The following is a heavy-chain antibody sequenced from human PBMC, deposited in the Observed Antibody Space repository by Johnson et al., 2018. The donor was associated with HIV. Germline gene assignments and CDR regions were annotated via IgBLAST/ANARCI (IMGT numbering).Heavy chain of an antibody. CDR2: IWYDGSNK. CDR1: GFTFSDYY. J-gene: IGHJ3*01. Sequence: QVQLVESGGGLVKPGGSLRLSCAASGFTFSDYYMSWIRQAPGKGLEWVAVIWYDGSNKYYADSVKGRFTISRDNSNNTLFLQMNSLRAEDTAMYYCAKDRFMFLENPVDGFDVWGEGTMVTLSS. CDR3: AKDRFMFLENPVDGFDV. D-gene: IGHD3-3*01. V-gene: IGHV3-33*06.